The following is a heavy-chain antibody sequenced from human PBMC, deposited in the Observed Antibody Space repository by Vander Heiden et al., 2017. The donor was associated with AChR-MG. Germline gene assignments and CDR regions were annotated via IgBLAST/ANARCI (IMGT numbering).Heavy chain of an antibody. CDR3: MNDYSITNGWYFSGGY. CDR1: GFTFSNYW. J-gene: IGHJ4*02. D-gene: IGHD6-19*01. CDR2: INQDGSGT. Sequence: EVQLVESGGGLVQPGGSLRLSCAASGFTFSNYWMTWVRQVPGMGLKWVATINQDGSGTYYVDSVKGRFTISRDKAKNSLFLEMNSLRPEDTGVYYCMNDYSITNGWYFSGGYWGQGTLVTVSS. V-gene: IGHV3-7*01.